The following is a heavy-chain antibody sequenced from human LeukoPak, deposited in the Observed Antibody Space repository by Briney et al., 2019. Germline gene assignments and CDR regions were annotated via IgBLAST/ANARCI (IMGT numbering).Heavy chain of an antibody. V-gene: IGHV4-4*07. Sequence: PSETLSLTCTVSGGSVSGYYWSWIRQPAGKGLEWIGRFYTDGSTKYNPSLRSRVTLSVDTSKNQFSLKLSSVTAADTALYYCARVSGGALYYSDYWGQGALVTVSS. D-gene: IGHD3-10*01. CDR1: GGSVSGYY. CDR3: ARVSGGALYYSDY. J-gene: IGHJ4*02. CDR2: FYTDGST.